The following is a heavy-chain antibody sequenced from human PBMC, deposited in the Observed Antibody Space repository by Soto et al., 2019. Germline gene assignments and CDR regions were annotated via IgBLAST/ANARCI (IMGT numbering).Heavy chain of an antibody. CDR2: IYWNDEQ. J-gene: IGHJ6*02. V-gene: IGHV2-5*01. D-gene: IGHD6-13*01. CDR1: GFSLTSGVVG. CDR3: AHRLPGPSGYDV. Sequence: QITLKESGPTLVKPTQTLTLTCTFSGFSLTSGVVGVGWIRQPPGEALEWLALIYWNDEQYYNPSLRNRLTITRDTSKNQLGLTLTIMDPGDTATYYCAHRLPGPSGYDVWGQGTTVTVSS.